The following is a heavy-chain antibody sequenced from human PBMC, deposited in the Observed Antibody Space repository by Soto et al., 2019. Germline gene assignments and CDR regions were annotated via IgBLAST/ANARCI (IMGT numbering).Heavy chain of an antibody. CDR2: ISYDGSNK. J-gene: IGHJ5*02. V-gene: IGHV3-30*18. Sequence: QVHLVESGGGVVQPGRSLRLSCAASGFTFSSYGMHWVRQAPGKGLEWVAVISYDGSNKYYADSVKGRFTISRDNSKNTLELQMNSLRAEATAVDYCANEMLGGSSIPSVPRAWCQGTLVTVSS. CDR1: GFTFSSYG. D-gene: IGHD2-15*01. CDR3: ANEMLGGSSIPSVPRA.